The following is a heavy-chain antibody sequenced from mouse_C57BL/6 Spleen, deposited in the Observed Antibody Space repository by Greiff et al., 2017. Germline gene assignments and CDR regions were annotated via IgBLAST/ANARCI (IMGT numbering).Heavy chain of an antibody. J-gene: IGHJ2*01. CDR3: ARENWAGGFDY. V-gene: IGHV1-22*01. CDR1: GYTFTDYN. CDR2: INPNNGGT. D-gene: IGHD4-1*01. Sequence: VQLKESGPELVKPGASVKMSCKASGYTFTDYNMHWVKQSHGKSLEWIGYINPNNGGTSYNQKFKGTATLTVNKSSSTAYMELSSLTSEDSAVYYCARENWAGGFDYWGQGTTLTVSS.